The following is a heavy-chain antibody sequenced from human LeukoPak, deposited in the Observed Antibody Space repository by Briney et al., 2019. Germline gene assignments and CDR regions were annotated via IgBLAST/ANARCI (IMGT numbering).Heavy chain of an antibody. J-gene: IGHJ5*02. V-gene: IGHV1-69*06. CDR3: ATHQGYYYGSGSYYHWFDP. D-gene: IGHD3-10*01. Sequence: ASVKVSCKASGGTFSSYAISWVRQAPGQGLEWMGGIIPIFGTANYAQKFQGRVTMTEDTSTDTAYMELSSLRSEDTAVYYCATHQGYYYGSGSYYHWFDPWGQGTLVTVSS. CDR2: IIPIFGTA. CDR1: GGTFSSYA.